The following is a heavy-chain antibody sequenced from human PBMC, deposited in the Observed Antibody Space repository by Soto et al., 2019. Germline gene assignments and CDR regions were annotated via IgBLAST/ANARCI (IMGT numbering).Heavy chain of an antibody. CDR3: AKDTDGMDV. CDR1: GFTFGSYA. CDR2: ISGSGGST. Sequence: PGGSLRLSCAASGFTFGSYAMGWVRQAPGKGLKWVSSISGSGGSTYYADSVKGRFTISRDNSKNTLYLQMNSLRADDTAVYYCAKDTDGMDVWGQGTTVTVSS. V-gene: IGHV3-23*01. J-gene: IGHJ6*02. D-gene: IGHD2-8*02.